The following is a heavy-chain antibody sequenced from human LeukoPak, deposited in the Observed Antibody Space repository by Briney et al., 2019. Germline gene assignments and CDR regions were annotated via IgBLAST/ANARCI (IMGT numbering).Heavy chain of an antibody. D-gene: IGHD6-19*01. CDR3: ARDGYSSGWYSHWFDP. V-gene: IGHV3-30-3*01. Sequence: GGSLRLSCAASGFTFSSYAMHWVRQAPGKGLEWVAVISYDGSNKYYADSVKGRFTISRDNSKNTLYLQMNSLRAEDTAVYYCARDGYSSGWYSHWFDPWGQGTLVTVSS. J-gene: IGHJ5*02. CDR2: ISYDGSNK. CDR1: GFTFSSYA.